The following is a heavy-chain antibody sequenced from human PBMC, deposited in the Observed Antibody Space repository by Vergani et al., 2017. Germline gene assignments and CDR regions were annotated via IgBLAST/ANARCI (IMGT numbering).Heavy chain of an antibody. CDR2: ISTSGST. V-gene: IGHV4-61*02. D-gene: IGHD6-13*01. CDR3: ARAAAAALDY. CDR1: GGSISSGSYY. Sequence: QVQLQASGPGLVKPSQTLSLTCTVSGGSISSGSYYWSWIRQPAGKGLEWIGRISTSGSTNYNPSLKSRVTISLDTSKNQFSLKLNSLTAADTAVYYCARAAAAALDYWGQGTLVTVSS. J-gene: IGHJ4*02.